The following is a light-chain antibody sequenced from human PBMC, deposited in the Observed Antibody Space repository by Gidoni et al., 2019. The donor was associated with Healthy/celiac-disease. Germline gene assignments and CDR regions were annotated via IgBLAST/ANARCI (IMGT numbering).Light chain of an antibody. CDR2: RDS. J-gene: IGLJ3*02. CDR1: NIGSKK. Sequence: SYELTQPLSGSVALGQTARITCGGNNIGSKKVHWYQQKPGQAPVLVIYRDSNRPAGIPERFSGSNSGNTATLTISRAQAGDEADYYCQVWDSRTVVFGGGTKLTVL. CDR3: QVWDSRTVV. V-gene: IGLV3-9*01.